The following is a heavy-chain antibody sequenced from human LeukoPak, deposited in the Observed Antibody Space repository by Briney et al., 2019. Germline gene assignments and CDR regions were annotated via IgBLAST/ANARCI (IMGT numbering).Heavy chain of an antibody. V-gene: IGHV3-48*01. D-gene: IGHD2-2*01. CDR1: GFTFSSYS. Sequence: GRSLRLSCAASGFTFSSYSMNWVRQAPGKGLEWVSHISDSSETKYYADSVQGRFTISRDNAKNSLYLQMNSLRAEDTAVYYCARAAGVPAARFDYWGQGALVTVSS. CDR2: ISDSSETK. J-gene: IGHJ4*02. CDR3: ARAAGVPAARFDY.